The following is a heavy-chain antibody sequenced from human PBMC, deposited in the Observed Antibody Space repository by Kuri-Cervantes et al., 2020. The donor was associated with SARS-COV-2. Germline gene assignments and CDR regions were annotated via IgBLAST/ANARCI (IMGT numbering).Heavy chain of an antibody. CDR3: AKDRSSSAYYYYYYMDV. CDR2: ISGSGGST. J-gene: IGHJ6*03. D-gene: IGHD6-6*01. CDR1: GFLFSASA. Sequence: GESLKISCAASGFLFSASAIHWVRQAPGKGLEWVSAISGSGGSTYYADSVKGRFTISRDNSKNTLYLQMNSLRAEDTAVYYCAKDRSSSAYYYYYYMDVWGKGTTVTVSS. V-gene: IGHV3-23*01.